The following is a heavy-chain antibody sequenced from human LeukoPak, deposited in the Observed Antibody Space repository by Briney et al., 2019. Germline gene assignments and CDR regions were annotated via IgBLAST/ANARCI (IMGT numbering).Heavy chain of an antibody. Sequence: GGSLRLSCAASGFTFSSYSMNWVRQAPGKGLEWVSYISSSSSTIYYADSVKGRFTISRDNAKNSLYLQMNSLRDEDTAVYYCAGLKAVPAAIVPYYYYGMDVWGQGTTVTVSS. CDR3: AGLKAVPAAIVPYYYYGMDV. CDR2: ISSSSSTI. J-gene: IGHJ6*02. CDR1: GFTFSSYS. V-gene: IGHV3-48*02. D-gene: IGHD2-2*01.